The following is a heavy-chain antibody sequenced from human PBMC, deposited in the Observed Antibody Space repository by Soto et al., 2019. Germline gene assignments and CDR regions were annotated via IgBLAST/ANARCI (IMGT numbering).Heavy chain of an antibody. CDR2: ISSSSSYI. Sequence: GSLRLSCAASGFTFSSYSMNWVRPAPGKGLEWVSSISSSSSYIYYADSVKGRFTISRDNAKNSLYLQMNSLRAEDTAVYYCARDPELANFDYWGQGTLVTVSS. CDR3: ARDPELANFDY. CDR1: GFTFSSYS. V-gene: IGHV3-21*01. J-gene: IGHJ4*02. D-gene: IGHD6-13*01.